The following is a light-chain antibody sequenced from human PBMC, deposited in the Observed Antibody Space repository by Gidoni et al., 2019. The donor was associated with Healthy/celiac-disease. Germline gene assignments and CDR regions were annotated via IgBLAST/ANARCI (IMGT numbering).Light chain of an antibody. CDR2: AAS. V-gene: IGKV1-39*01. CDR3: QQSYSTLLA. J-gene: IGKJ1*01. Sequence: GDRVTITCRASQSISSYLNWYQQKPGKAPKLLIYAASSLPSGFPSRFSGSGSGTDFTLTISSLQPEDFATYYCQQSYSTLLAFGQGTKVEIK. CDR1: QSISSY.